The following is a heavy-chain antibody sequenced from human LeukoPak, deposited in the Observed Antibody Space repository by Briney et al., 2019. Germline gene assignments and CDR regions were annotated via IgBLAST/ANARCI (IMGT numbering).Heavy chain of an antibody. CDR1: GYTFTGYY. J-gene: IGHJ3*02. D-gene: IGHD3-22*01. V-gene: IGHV1-2*02. CDR2: INSNSGGT. Sequence: ASVKVSCKASGYTFTGYYMHWVRQAPGQGLEWMGWINSNSGGTNSAQKFQGRVTMTRDTSISTAYMELIRLISDDTAVYYCAYDSSGYHGFDIWGQGTTVTVSS. CDR3: AYDSSGYHGFDI.